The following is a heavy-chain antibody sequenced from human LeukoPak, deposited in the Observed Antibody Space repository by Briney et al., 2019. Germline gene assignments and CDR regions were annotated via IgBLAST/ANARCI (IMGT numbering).Heavy chain of an antibody. D-gene: IGHD4-17*01. Sequence: GGSLRLSCAASGFTFSSYGMSWVRQAPGKGLEWVSAIGGSGGSTYYADSVKGRFTISRDDSKSTLYLQMNSLRAEDTAVYYCARGDYEIDYWGQGTLVTVSS. CDR3: ARGDYEIDY. CDR1: GFTFSSYG. CDR2: IGGSGGST. V-gene: IGHV3-23*01. J-gene: IGHJ4*02.